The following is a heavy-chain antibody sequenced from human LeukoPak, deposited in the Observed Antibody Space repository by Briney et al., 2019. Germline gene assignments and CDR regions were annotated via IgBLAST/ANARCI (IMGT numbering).Heavy chain of an antibody. D-gene: IGHD1-26*01. J-gene: IGHJ4*02. CDR1: GFTFSSNY. CDR2: IYSGGST. Sequence: GGSLRLSCAASGFTFSSNYMSWVRQAPGKGLEWVSVIYSGGSTYYADSVKGRFTISRDNSKNTLYLQMNSLRAEDTAVYYCARDLSGSYYFDYWGQGTLVTVSS. CDR3: ARDLSGSYYFDY. V-gene: IGHV3-66*01.